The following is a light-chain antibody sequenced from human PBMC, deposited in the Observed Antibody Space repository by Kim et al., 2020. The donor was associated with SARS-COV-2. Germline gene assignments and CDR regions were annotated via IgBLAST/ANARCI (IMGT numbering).Light chain of an antibody. CDR2: GAS. J-gene: IGKJ1*01. V-gene: IGKV3-20*01. CDR1: QSLSSTY. Sequence: EIVLTQSPGTLSLSPGERATLSCRASQSLSSTYISWYQHKPGQAPRLLIYGASTRATGIPDRFSGSGSGTDFTLTISRLEPEDFAVYYCHQYVSSTWTFGQGTKVDIK. CDR3: HQYVSSTWT.